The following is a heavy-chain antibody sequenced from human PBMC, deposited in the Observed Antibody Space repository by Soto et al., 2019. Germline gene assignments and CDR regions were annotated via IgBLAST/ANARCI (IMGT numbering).Heavy chain of an antibody. Sequence: PGGSLRLSCAASGSTFGSYAMHWVRQAPGKGLEWVAVISYDGSNKYYADSVKGRFTISRDNSKNTLYLQMNSLRAEDTAVYYCASITGTTIDYWGQGTLVTVSS. CDR2: ISYDGSNK. CDR3: ASITGTTIDY. J-gene: IGHJ4*02. V-gene: IGHV3-30-3*01. CDR1: GSTFGSYA. D-gene: IGHD1-7*01.